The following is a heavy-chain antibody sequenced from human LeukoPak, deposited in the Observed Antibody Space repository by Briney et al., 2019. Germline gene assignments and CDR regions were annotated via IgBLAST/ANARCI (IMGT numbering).Heavy chain of an antibody. CDR1: GYTFTGYH. J-gene: IGHJ6*02. CDR2: IIPIFGTA. D-gene: IGHD3-3*01. Sequence: GASVKVSCKASGYTFTGYHMHWVRQAPGQGLEWMGRIIPIFGTANYAQKFQGRVTITADESTSTAYMELSSLRSEDTAVYYCARDGTIFYGMDVWGQGTTVTVSS. V-gene: IGHV1-69*13. CDR3: ARDGTIFYGMDV.